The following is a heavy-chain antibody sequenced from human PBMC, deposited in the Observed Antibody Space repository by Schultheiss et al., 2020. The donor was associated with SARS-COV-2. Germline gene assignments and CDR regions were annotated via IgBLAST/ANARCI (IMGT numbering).Heavy chain of an antibody. CDR2: ISSSSSYI. CDR3: ARGPLTYYYDSSGYIFDY. V-gene: IGHV3-21*01. J-gene: IGHJ4*02. Sequence: GSLRLSCAASGFTFSSYSMNWVRQAPGKGLEWVSSISSSSSYIYYADSVKGRFTISRDNAKNSLYLQMNSLRAEDTAVYYCARGPLTYYYDSSGYIFDYWGQGTLVTVSS. D-gene: IGHD3-22*01. CDR1: GFTFSSYS.